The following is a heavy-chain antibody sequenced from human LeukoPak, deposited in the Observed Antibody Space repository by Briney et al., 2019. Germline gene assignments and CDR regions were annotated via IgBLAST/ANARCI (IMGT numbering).Heavy chain of an antibody. J-gene: IGHJ3*01. CDR1: GQW. V-gene: IGHV5-51*01. CDR2: IHPGSSQT. Sequence: GESLKISCEASGQWIAWVRQMPRKGLEYMGIIHPGSSQTTYGPSFQDRVTISADKSTNTAYLEWISLEASDTAMYFCARRSGIATSFLDAFDVWGQGTMVTVS. D-gene: IGHD2/OR15-2a*01. CDR3: ARRSGIATSFLDAFDV.